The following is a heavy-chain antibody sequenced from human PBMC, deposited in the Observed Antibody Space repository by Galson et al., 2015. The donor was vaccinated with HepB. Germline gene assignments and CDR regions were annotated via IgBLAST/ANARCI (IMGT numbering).Heavy chain of an antibody. V-gene: IGHV3-48*01. J-gene: IGHJ4*02. Sequence: SLRLSCAASGFTFSPYSMNWVRQAPGKGLEWVSYITGSSSTIYYADSVKGRFTISRDNDKNSVFLQMNSLRAEDTAIYYCARSVQFGFDFWGQGVLVTVSS. CDR3: ARSVQFGFDF. CDR1: GFTFSPYS. D-gene: IGHD3-10*01. CDR2: ITGSSSTI.